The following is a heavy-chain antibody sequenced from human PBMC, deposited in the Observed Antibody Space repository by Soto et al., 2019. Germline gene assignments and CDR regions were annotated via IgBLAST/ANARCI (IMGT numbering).Heavy chain of an antibody. CDR2: IYYSGST. CDR3: SGRNDFWSGSDY. CDR1: VGSISSYY. V-gene: IGHV4-59*01. Sequence: SETLSLTCTFSVGSISSYYWSWIRQPPGKGLEWIGYIYYSGSTNYNPSLKSRVTISVDTSKNQFSLKLSSVTAADTAVYYCSGRNDFWSGSDYWGQGTLVTVSS. J-gene: IGHJ4*02. D-gene: IGHD3-3*01.